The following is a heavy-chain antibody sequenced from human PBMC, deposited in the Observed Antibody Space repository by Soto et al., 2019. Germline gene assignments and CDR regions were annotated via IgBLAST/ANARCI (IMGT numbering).Heavy chain of an antibody. CDR3: ATALVLGYCSGGSCGY. D-gene: IGHD2-15*01. CDR2: FDPEDGET. CDR1: GYTLTELS. J-gene: IGHJ4*02. Sequence: ASVKVSCKVSGYTLTELSMHWVRQAPGKGLEWMGGFDPEDGETIYAQKFQGRVTMTEDTSTDTAYMELSSLRSEDTAVYCCATALVLGYCSGGSCGYWGQGTLVTVSS. V-gene: IGHV1-24*01.